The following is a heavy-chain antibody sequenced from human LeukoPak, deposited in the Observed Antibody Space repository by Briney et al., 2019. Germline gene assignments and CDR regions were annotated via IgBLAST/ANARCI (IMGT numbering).Heavy chain of an antibody. V-gene: IGHV4-30-4*08. CDR3: ARHTIFGVVTLYYFDY. CDR1: GGSISSGDYY. J-gene: IGHJ4*02. Sequence: SQTLSLTCTVSGGSISSGDYYWSWIRQPPGKGLERIGYIYYSGSTYYNPSLKSRVTISVDTSKNQFSLKLSSVTAADTAVYYCARHTIFGVVTLYYFDYWGQGTLVTVSS. CDR2: IYYSGST. D-gene: IGHD3-3*01.